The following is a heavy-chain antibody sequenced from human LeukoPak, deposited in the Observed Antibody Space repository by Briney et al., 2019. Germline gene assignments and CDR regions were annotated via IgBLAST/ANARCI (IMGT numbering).Heavy chain of an antibody. J-gene: IGHJ5*02. V-gene: IGHV1-69*13. D-gene: IGHD3-3*01. CDR3: ARGFMANLEWLLSA. Sequence: SVKVSCKASGGTFSSYAISWVRQAPGQGLEWMGGIIPIFGTANYAQKFQGRVTITADESTSTAYMELRSLRSDDTAVYYCARGFMANLEWLLSAWGQGTLVTVSS. CDR1: GGTFSSYA. CDR2: IIPIFGTA.